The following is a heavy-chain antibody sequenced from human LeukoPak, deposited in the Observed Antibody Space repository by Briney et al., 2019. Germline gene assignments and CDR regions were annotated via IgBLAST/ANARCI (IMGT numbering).Heavy chain of an antibody. CDR3: ARGPPPDFDY. CDR1: GDSISSYY. CDR2: IHPSGST. V-gene: IGHV4-4*07. J-gene: IGHJ4*02. Sequence: ETLSLTCTVSGDSISSYYWSWVRQPAGKGLEWIGRIHPSGSTNYNPSLKSRVTLSVDTSKNQFSLKLSSVTAADTAVYYCARGPPPDFDYWGRGTLVTVSS.